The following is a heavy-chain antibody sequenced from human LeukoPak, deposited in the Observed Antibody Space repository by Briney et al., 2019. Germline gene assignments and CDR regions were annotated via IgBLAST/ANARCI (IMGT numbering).Heavy chain of an antibody. CDR1: GFTFSSYA. CDR3: AKTGFYDILTGYYKGINFDY. D-gene: IGHD3-9*01. V-gene: IGHV3-23*01. J-gene: IGHJ4*02. CDR2: IRDSGGST. Sequence: GGSLRLSCAVPGFTFSSYAMSWVRQAPGKGLEWVSTIRDSGGSTYYADSVKGRFTISRDNSKNMLYLQMNSLRAEDTAVYYCAKTGFYDILTGYYKGINFDYWGQGTLVTVSS.